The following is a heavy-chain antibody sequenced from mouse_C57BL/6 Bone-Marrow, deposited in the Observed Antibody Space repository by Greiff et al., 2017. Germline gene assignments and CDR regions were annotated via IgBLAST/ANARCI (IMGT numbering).Heavy chain of an antibody. CDR3: ARSGYYSNYDWYFDV. D-gene: IGHD2-5*01. V-gene: IGHV1-39*01. J-gene: IGHJ1*03. Sequence: KQSGPELVKPGASVKISCKASGYSFTDYNMNWVKQSNGKSLEWIGVINPNYGTTSYNQKFKGKATLTVDQSSSTAYMQLNSLTSEDSAVYYCARSGYYSNYDWYFDVWGTGTTVTVSS. CDR2: INPNYGTT. CDR1: GYSFTDYN.